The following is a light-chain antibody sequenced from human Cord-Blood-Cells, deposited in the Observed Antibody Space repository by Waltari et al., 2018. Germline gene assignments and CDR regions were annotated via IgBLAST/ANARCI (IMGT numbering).Light chain of an antibody. J-gene: IGLJ1*01. CDR3: GTWDSSLSAYV. CDR1: SPNIGNNY. CDR2: DNN. V-gene: IGLV1-51*01. Sequence: QSVLPQQPSASAAPGQKVHISCSGSSPNIGNNYVSWYQQPPGTAPKPLIYDNNKRPAGIPDRFSGSKSGTSATLGITGLQTVDEADYDCGTWDSSLSAYVFGTGTKVTVL.